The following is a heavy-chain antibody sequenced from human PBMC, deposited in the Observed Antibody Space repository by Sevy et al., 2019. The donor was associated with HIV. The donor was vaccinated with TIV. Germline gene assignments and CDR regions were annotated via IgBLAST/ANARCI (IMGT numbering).Heavy chain of an antibody. CDR1: GYSFTSYW. Sequence: QGESLKISCKGSGYSFTSYWIGWVRQMPGKGLEWMGIIYPGDSDTRYSPSFQGQVTISADKSISTAYLQWSSLKASDTAMYYCARQWGIDGYNPTQDAFDIWGQGTMVIVSS. V-gene: IGHV5-51*01. CDR3: ARQWGIDGYNPTQDAFDI. D-gene: IGHD6-13*01. CDR2: IYPGDSDT. J-gene: IGHJ3*02.